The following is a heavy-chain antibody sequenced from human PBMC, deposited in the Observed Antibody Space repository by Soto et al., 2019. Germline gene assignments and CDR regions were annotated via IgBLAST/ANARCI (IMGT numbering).Heavy chain of an antibody. Sequence: QVQLVQSGAEVKKPGASVKVSCKVSGYSFITYGVSWVRQAPGQGLDWMGWISTYKGNTKYAERLQGRVTMTTDTTTSTAYMELRSLRSDDTAVYYCARGPTDYHDNSSNYFLDYWGHGTLFTVAS. V-gene: IGHV1-18*01. J-gene: IGHJ4*01. CDR2: ISTYKGNT. CDR3: ARGPTDYHDNSSNYFLDY. D-gene: IGHD3-22*01. CDR1: GYSFITYG.